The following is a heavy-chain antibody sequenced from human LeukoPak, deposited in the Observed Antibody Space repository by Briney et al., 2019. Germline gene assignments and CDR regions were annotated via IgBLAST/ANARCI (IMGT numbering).Heavy chain of an antibody. D-gene: IGHD3-22*01. CDR2: INPNSGGT. Sequence: ASVKVSCKASGYTLTGYYMHWVRQAPGQGLEWMGWINPNSGGTNYAQKFQGRVTMTRDTSISTAYMELSRLRSDDTAVYYCARGRHSSGYYTFDYWGQGTLVTVSS. CDR1: GYTLTGYY. V-gene: IGHV1-2*02. CDR3: ARGRHSSGYYTFDY. J-gene: IGHJ4*02.